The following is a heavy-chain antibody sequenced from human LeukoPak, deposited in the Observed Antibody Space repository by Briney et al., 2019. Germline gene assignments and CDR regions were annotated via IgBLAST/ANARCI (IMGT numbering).Heavy chain of an antibody. J-gene: IGHJ1*01. CDR1: GFTFSSYG. V-gene: IGHV3-30*18. CDR3: AKSPTYYYGSGSYGGYFQH. Sequence: GGSLRLSCAASGFTFSSYGMHWVRQAPGKGLEWVAVISYDGSDKYYADSVKGRFTISRDNSKNTLYLKMNSLRAEDTAVYYCAKSPTYYYGSGSYGGYFQHWGQGTLVTVSS. D-gene: IGHD3-10*01. CDR2: ISYDGSDK.